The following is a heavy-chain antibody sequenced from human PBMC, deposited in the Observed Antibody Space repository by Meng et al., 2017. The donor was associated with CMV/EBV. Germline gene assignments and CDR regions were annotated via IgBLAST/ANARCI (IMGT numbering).Heavy chain of an antibody. CDR2: IYYSGST. CDR3: ARDLSNPLVVPAAYNWFDP. J-gene: IGHJ5*02. D-gene: IGHD2-2*01. Sequence: QLQLRGSGPGLVKPSETLSLTRNVSGGSISSSSSYGGWIRQPPGKGLEWIGSIYYSGSTYYNPSPKSRVTISVDTSKNQFSLKLSSVTAADTAVYYCARDLSNPLVVPAAYNWFDPWGQGTLVTVSS. CDR1: GGSISSSSSY. V-gene: IGHV4-39*07.